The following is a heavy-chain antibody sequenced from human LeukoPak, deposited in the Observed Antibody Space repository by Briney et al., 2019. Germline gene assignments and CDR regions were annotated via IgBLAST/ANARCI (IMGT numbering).Heavy chain of an antibody. CDR3: GRLHPTDNWFDP. D-gene: IGHD4-11*01. V-gene: IGHV3-23*01. CDR2: ISGSGSSA. CDR1: GFTFSNYA. J-gene: IGHJ5*02. Sequence: GGSLRLSCAGFTFSNYAMSWARQAPGKGLEWVSVISGSGSSAYYADSVRGRFTISRDNSKNTLYLQMNSLRAEDTAVYYCGRLHPTDNWFDPWGQGTLVTVSS.